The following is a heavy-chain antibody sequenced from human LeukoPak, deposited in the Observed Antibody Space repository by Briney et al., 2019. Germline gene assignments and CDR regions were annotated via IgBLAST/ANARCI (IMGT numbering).Heavy chain of an antibody. CDR1: GFTFNSFV. Sequence: PGGSLRLSCAASGFTFNSFVMSWVRQGPGKELEWVSLISRGGDTTYYADSVKGRFTVSRDNSKNTLYLQMTSLRAEDTALYYCAKTSRAYSNYDSPYDYWGQGTLVTVSS. V-gene: IGHV3-23*01. CDR3: AKTSRAYSNYDSPYDY. CDR2: ISRGGDTT. D-gene: IGHD4-11*01. J-gene: IGHJ4*02.